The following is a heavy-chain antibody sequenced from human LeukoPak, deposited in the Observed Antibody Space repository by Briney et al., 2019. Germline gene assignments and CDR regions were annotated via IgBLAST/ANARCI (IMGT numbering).Heavy chain of an antibody. J-gene: IGHJ1*01. V-gene: IGHV3-30*02. D-gene: IGHD2/OR15-2a*01. Sequence: GSLRLSCAASGFTFSYYGMHWVRQAPGKGLEWVAFIRYDGNDKFYAKSVKGRFTISRDNAKNSLDLQMTSLRAEDTAIYYCGSLHNRALWGQGTLVTVSS. CDR2: IRYDGNDK. CDR3: GSLHNRAL. CDR1: GFTFSYYG.